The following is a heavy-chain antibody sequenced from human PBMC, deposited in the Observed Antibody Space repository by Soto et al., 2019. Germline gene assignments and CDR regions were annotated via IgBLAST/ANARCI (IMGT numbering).Heavy chain of an antibody. J-gene: IGHJ4*02. V-gene: IGHV1-18*04. CDR2: ISASNGDT. CDR3: ARDSDYGDYGDY. D-gene: IGHD4-17*01. CDR1: GYTFGSYG. Sequence: ASVKVSCKASGYTFGSYGISWVRQAPGQGLEWMGWISASNGDTKSAQKVQGRVTMTTDTSTSTAYMELRSLRSDDTAVYYCARDSDYGDYGDYWGQGTLVTVSS.